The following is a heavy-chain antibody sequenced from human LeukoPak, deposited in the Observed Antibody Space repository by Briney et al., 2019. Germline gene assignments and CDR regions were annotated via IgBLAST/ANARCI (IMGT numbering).Heavy chain of an antibody. CDR3: ARPEMATWYFDL. D-gene: IGHD5-24*01. V-gene: IGHV4-59*01. J-gene: IGHJ2*01. CDR1: VGSISSYY. Sequence: PSETLSLTCTVSVGSISSYYWSWIRQPPGKGLEWIGYIYYSGSTNYNPSLKSRVTISVDTSKNQFSLKLSSVTAADTAVYYCARPEMATWYFDLWGRGTLVTVSS. CDR2: IYYSGST.